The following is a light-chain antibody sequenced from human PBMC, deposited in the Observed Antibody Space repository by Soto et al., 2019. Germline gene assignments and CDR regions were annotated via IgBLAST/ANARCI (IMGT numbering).Light chain of an antibody. CDR2: DVS. V-gene: IGLV2-14*03. CDR1: SSDVGGYNY. CDR3: SSYRSFSTLGV. J-gene: IGLJ2*01. Sequence: QSVLTQPASVSGSPGQSITISCTGTSSDVGGYNYVSWYQQHPGKAPKLMIYDVSNRPSGVSNRFSGSKSGNTASLTISGLQAEDEADYYCSSYRSFSTLGVFGGGTKVTVL.